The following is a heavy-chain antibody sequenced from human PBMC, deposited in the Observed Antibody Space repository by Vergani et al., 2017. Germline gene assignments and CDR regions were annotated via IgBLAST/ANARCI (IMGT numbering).Heavy chain of an antibody. CDR3: ARGRDGGIPNYYYYMDV. CDR1: GGSFSGYY. Sequence: QVQLQQWGAGLLKPSETLSLTCAVYGGSFSGYYWSWIRQPPGKGLEWIGEINHSGSTNYNPSLKRRVTISVDQSKHKFSLKLSSVTAAETAVYYCARGRDGGIPNYYYYMDVWGKGTTVTVSS. J-gene: IGHJ6*03. D-gene: IGHD4-23*01. V-gene: IGHV4-34*01. CDR2: INHSGST.